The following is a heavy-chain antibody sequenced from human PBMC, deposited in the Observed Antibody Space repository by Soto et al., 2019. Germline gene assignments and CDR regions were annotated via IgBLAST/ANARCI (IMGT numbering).Heavy chain of an antibody. V-gene: IGHV4-30-2*01. D-gene: IGHD2-8*01. CDR1: GGSIGSDGYS. Sequence: QLQLQESGSGLVKPSQTLSLTCAVSGGSIGSDGYSWSWIRQPPGKGLEWIGYIYHSGSTYYNPSLKSRVTISVDRSKNQFSLKLSSVTAADTAVYYCARGPPNTYWGQGTLVTVSS. CDR2: IYHSGST. J-gene: IGHJ4*02. CDR3: ARGPPNTY.